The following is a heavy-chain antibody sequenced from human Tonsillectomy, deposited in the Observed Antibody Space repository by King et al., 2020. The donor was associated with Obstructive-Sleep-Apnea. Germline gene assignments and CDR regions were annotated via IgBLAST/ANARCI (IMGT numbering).Heavy chain of an antibody. CDR1: GGSISSGDYY. D-gene: IGHD1-26*01. V-gene: IGHV4-30-4*01. CDR3: AREEAPWELLDF. J-gene: IGHJ4*02. Sequence: PLQESGPGLVKPSQTLSLTCTVSGGSISSGDYYWSWIRQSPGKGLEWIGYVFYTGRTVYNPSLKSRTTISVDTSKNQFSLKMTSVTDADTAVYFCAREEAPWELLDFWGQGIRVTVSS. CDR2: VFYTGRT.